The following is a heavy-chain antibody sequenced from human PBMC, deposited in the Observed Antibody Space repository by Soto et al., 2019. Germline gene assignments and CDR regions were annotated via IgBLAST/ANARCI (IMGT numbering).Heavy chain of an antibody. CDR3: ARGPFYYGSGSFPYYIDY. V-gene: IGHV3-33*01. Sequence: GGSLRLSCAASGFTFSSYGMHWVRQAPGKGLEWVAVIWYDGSNKYYADSVKGRFTVSRDSSKNTLYLQMNSLRAEDTAVYYSARGPFYYGSGSFPYYIDYWGQGTLVTVSS. J-gene: IGHJ4*02. D-gene: IGHD3-10*01. CDR1: GFTFSSYG. CDR2: IWYDGSNK.